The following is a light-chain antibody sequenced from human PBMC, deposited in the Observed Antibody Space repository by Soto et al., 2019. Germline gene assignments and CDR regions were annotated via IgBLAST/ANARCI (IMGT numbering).Light chain of an antibody. J-gene: IGKJ4*01. CDR2: AVF. V-gene: IGKV1-9*01. Sequence: DIQLTQSPSFLSASVGDRVTITCRASQDISNFLAWFPQTPGRAPKLLIYAVFTLQSGVPSRFSGSGAGAECTRTISSLQPEDVATDYCQQVDSYPLTFGGGTKVDIK. CDR3: QQVDSYPLT. CDR1: QDISNF.